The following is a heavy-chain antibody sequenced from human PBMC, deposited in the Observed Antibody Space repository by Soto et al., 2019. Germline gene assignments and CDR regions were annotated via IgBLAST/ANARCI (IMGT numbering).Heavy chain of an antibody. J-gene: IGHJ4*02. D-gene: IGHD2-2*01. Sequence: GGSLRLSCAASRFTFSTYEMNWVRQAPGKGLEWVSYISSSGNTVYYADSVRGRFTISRDNTRNSLYLQMNSLRDEDTALYYCVRYCSTTLCNGVATRTFDYWGQGTLVTVSS. V-gene: IGHV3-48*03. CDR3: VRYCSTTLCNGVATRTFDY. CDR2: ISSSGNTV. CDR1: RFTFSTYE.